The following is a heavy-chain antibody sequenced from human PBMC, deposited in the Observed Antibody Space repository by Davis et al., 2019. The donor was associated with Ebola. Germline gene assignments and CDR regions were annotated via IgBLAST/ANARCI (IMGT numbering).Heavy chain of an antibody. Sequence: SETLSLTCAVYGGSFSGYYWSWIRQPPGKGLEWIGEINHSGSTNYNPSLKSRVTISVDTSKNQFSLRLTSVTAADTAIYYCARRGRAVVRGIFYGMDVWGQGTTAIVSS. D-gene: IGHD3-10*01. J-gene: IGHJ6*02. CDR2: INHSGST. V-gene: IGHV4-34*01. CDR3: ARRGRAVVRGIFYGMDV. CDR1: GGSFSGYY.